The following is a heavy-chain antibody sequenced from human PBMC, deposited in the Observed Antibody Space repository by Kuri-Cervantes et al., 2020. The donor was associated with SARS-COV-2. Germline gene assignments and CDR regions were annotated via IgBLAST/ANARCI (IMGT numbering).Heavy chain of an antibody. D-gene: IGHD6-13*01. Sequence: SVKVSCKASGYTFTSYGISWVRQAPGQGLEWMGGIIPIFGTANYAQKFQGRVTITADESTSTAYMELSSLRSEDTAVYYCARVPPGIAAAGSLDYWGQGTLVTVSS. CDR3: ARVPPGIAAAGSLDY. CDR2: IIPIFGTA. V-gene: IGHV1-69*13. J-gene: IGHJ4*02. CDR1: GYTFTSYG.